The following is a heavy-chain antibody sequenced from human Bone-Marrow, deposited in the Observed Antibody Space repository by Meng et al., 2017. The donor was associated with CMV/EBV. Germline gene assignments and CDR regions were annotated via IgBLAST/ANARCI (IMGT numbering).Heavy chain of an antibody. D-gene: IGHD2-2*01. Sequence: ASVKVSCKASGYTFTSYDINWVRQATGQGLEWMGWMNPNSGNTGYAQKFQGRVTMTRNTSISTAYMELSSLRSEDTAVYYCATLEAISAAPRGGWFNPWAQGPLATFPS. V-gene: IGHV1-8*01. J-gene: IGHJ5*02. CDR1: GYTFTSYD. CDR2: MNPNSGNT. CDR3: ATLEAISAAPRGGWFNP.